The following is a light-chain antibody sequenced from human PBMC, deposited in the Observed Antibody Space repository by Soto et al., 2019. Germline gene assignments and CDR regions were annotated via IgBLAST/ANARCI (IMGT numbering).Light chain of an antibody. V-gene: IGKV1-5*01. CDR1: QSISSW. Sequence: IQMTQSPSTLSASVGDRVTITSRASQSISSWLAWYQQKPGKAPKLLIYDASSLESGVPSRFSGSGSGTEFTLTISSLQPDDFATYYCQQYNSYSWTFGQGTKVDI. CDR2: DAS. J-gene: IGKJ1*01. CDR3: QQYNSYSWT.